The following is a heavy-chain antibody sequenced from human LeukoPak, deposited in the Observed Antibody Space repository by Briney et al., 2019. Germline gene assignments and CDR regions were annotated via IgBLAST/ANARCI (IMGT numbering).Heavy chain of an antibody. D-gene: IGHD5-18*01. J-gene: IGHJ4*02. V-gene: IGHV4-59*01. CDR3: ARGRYSYGYPVEVPFDY. CDR1: GGSISSYY. Sequence: SETLSLTCTVSGGSISSYYWSWIRQPPGKGLEWIGYIYYSGSTNYNPSLKSRVTISVDTSKNQFSLKLSSVTAADAAVYYCARGRYSYGYPVEVPFDYWGQGTLVTVSS. CDR2: IYYSGST.